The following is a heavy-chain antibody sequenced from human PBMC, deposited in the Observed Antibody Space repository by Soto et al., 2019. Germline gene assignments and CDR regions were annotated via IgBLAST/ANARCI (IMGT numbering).Heavy chain of an antibody. CDR3: AKKSLGSITLPALYYFDY. Sequence: EVQLLESGGGLVQPGGALRLSGEASGSTFGNYAFSWVRRAPGKGLDWVSVISVGGDATYYPDSVKGRFTTSRDNSKNTVYLQMNSLRAEDTAVYYCAKKSLGSITLPALYYFDYWGQGTLVTVSS. CDR2: ISVGGDAT. D-gene: IGHD7-27*01. CDR1: GSTFGNYA. V-gene: IGHV3-23*01. J-gene: IGHJ4*02.